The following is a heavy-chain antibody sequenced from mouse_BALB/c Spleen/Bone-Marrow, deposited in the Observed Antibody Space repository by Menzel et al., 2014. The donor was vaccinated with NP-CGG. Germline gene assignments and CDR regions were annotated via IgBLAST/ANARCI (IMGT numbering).Heavy chain of an antibody. CDR2: INSNGGST. J-gene: IGHJ4*01. CDR3: ARDYYGSSYAMDY. D-gene: IGHD1-1*01. V-gene: IGHV5-6-3*01. Sequence: EVQRVESGGGLVQPGGSLKLSRAASGFTLSSYGMSWVRQTPDKRLELVATINSNGGSTYYPDSVKGRFTISRDNAKNTLYLQMSSLKSEDTAMYYCARDYYGSSYAMDYWGQGTSVTVSS. CDR1: GFTLSSYG.